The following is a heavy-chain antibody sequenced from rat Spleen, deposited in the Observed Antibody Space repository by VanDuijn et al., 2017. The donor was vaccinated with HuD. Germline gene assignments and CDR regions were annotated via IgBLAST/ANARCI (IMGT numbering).Heavy chain of an antibody. CDR2: IWGGGST. CDR3: ARANFEY. CDR1: GFSLTDYS. V-gene: IGHV2-19*01. Sequence: VQLKESGPGLVQPSQTLSLTCTVSGFSLTDYSVHWVRPPPGKGLVWMGTIWGGGSTNYNSAVQSRLSISRDTSKSQVFLKMNSLQPEDTGTYYCARANFEYWGQGVMVTVSS. J-gene: IGHJ2*01.